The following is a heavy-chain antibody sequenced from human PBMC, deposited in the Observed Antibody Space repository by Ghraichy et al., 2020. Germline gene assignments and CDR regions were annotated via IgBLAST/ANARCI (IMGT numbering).Heavy chain of an antibody. J-gene: IGHJ3*02. Sequence: ASVKVSCKASGYTFTSYDINWVRQATGQGLEWMGWMNPNSGNTGYAQKFQGRVTMTRNTSISTAYMELSSLRSEDTAVYYCARLALYSGYDSDAFDIWGQGTMVTVSS. CDR1: GYTFTSYD. CDR3: ARLALYSGYDSDAFDI. D-gene: IGHD5-12*01. CDR2: MNPNSGNT. V-gene: IGHV1-8*01.